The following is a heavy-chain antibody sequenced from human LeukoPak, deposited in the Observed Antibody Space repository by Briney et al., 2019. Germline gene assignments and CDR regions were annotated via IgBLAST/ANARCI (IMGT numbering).Heavy chain of an antibody. CDR2: INSDGSST. CDR3: VRASDVVATAD. D-gene: IGHD5-12*01. Sequence: GSLRLSCAASGFTFSSYWMHWVRQAPGKGLVWVSRINSDGSSTTYADSVKGRFTISRDNAKNMVYLQMNSLRAEDTAVYYCVRASDVVATADWGQGTTVTVSS. CDR1: GFTFSSYW. V-gene: IGHV3-74*03. J-gene: IGHJ6*02.